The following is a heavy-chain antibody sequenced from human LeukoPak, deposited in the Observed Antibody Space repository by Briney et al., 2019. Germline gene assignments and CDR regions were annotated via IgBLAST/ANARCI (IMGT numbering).Heavy chain of an antibody. J-gene: IGHJ4*02. CDR3: ARVYYYGSGSYLRNYFDY. CDR2: INPSSGGT. CDR1: GYTFTGYY. D-gene: IGHD3-10*01. Sequence: ASVKVSCKASGYTFTGYYMHWVRQAPGQGLEWMGWINPSSGGTNYAQKFQGRVTMTRDTSISTAYMELSRLRSDDTAVYYCARVYYYGSGSYLRNYFDYWGQGTLVTVSS. V-gene: IGHV1-2*02.